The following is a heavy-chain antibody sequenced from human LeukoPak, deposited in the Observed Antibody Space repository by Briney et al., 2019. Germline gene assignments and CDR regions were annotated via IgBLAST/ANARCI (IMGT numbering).Heavy chain of an antibody. J-gene: IGHJ5*02. V-gene: IGHV1-18*01. Sequence: ASVKVSCKASGYTFTTYGISWVRQAPGQRLEWMGWISAYNGNTNYAQKLQGRVTMTTDTSTSTAYMELRSLRSDDTAVYYCAREGPNSGSTRAGFDPWGQGTLVTVSS. CDR2: ISAYNGNT. CDR1: GYTFTTYG. D-gene: IGHD1-26*01. CDR3: AREGPNSGSTRAGFDP.